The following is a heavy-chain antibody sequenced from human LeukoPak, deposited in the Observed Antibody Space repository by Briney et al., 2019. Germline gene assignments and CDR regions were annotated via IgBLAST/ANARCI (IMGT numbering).Heavy chain of an antibody. D-gene: IGHD2-15*01. J-gene: IGHJ4*02. Sequence: SETLFLTCTVSGGSISSGGYYWSWIRQHPGKGLEWIGYIYYSGSTYYNPSLKSRVTISVDTSKNQFSLKLSSVTAADTAVYYCERDRFYCSGGSCYTEDWGQGTLVTVSS. CDR1: GGSISSGGYY. V-gene: IGHV4-31*03. CDR3: ERDRFYCSGGSCYTED. CDR2: IYYSGST.